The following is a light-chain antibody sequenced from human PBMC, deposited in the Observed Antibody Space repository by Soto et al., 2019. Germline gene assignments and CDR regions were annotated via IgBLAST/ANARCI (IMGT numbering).Light chain of an antibody. CDR3: QQYGSSPRT. Sequence: EIVLTQSPGTLSLSPGERATLSCRASQSVSSSYLAWYQQKPGQAPRLLIYGSSSRATGIPDGFRGSGSGTDFTLTISRLEPEDFAVYYCQQYGSSPRTFGQGTKVEIK. J-gene: IGKJ1*01. V-gene: IGKV3-20*01. CDR2: GSS. CDR1: QSVSSSY.